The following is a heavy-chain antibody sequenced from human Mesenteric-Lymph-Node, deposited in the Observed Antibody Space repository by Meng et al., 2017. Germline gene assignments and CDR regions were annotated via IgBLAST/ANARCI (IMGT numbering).Heavy chain of an antibody. J-gene: IGHJ5*02. CDR1: GYTFTSYA. CDR3: ASGESYYDSSGYYSHWFDP. CDR2: INAGNGNT. Sequence: ASVKVSCKASGYTFTSYAMHWVRQAPGQRLEWMGWINAGNGNTKYSQKFQGRVTITRDTSASTAYVELSSLRSEDTSVYYCASGESYYDSSGYYSHWFDPWGQGTLVTVSS. D-gene: IGHD3-22*01. V-gene: IGHV1-3*01.